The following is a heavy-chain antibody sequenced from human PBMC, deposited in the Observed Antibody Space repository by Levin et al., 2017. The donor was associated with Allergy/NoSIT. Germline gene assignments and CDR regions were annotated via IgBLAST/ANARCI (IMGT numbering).Heavy chain of an antibody. V-gene: IGHV3-49*03. Sequence: GGSLRLSCTASGFTFGDYAMSWFRQAPGKGLEWVGFIRSKAYGGTTEYAASVKGRFTISRDDSKSIAYLQMNSLKTEDTAVYYCTREFIVVVPAAPDGMDGWGQGTTVTVSS. CDR2: IRSKAYGGTT. D-gene: IGHD2-2*01. J-gene: IGHJ6*02. CDR1: GFTFGDYA. CDR3: TREFIVVVPAAPDGMDG.